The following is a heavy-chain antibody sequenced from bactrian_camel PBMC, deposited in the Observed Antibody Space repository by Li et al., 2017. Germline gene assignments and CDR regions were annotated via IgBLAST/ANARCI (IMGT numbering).Heavy chain of an antibody. CDR1: GYSGSSDY. CDR3: AANLRGGSWYWAGNYKY. Sequence: VQLVESGGGLVQPGGSLVLSCAASGYSGSSDYRAWFHQAPGKEREGVAAVYTGDGSTYYADSVKGRFTISQDNTKKTVYLQMNSLKPEDTGMYYCAANLRGGSWYWAGNYKYWGQGTQVTVS. CDR2: VYTGDGST. V-gene: IGHV3S40*01. D-gene: IGHD6*01. J-gene: IGHJ4*01.